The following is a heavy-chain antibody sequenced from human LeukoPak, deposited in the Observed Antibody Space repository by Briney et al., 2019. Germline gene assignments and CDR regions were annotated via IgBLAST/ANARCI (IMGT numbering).Heavy chain of an antibody. V-gene: IGHV3-53*01. Sequence: GGSLRLSCAASGFIVSSNDMSWVRQAPGKGLEWVSVIYSDGNIYYADSVKGRFTISRDNSKNTLYLQMNSLRAEDTAVYYCTRHRVILTRAFEYWGPGTRVTVSS. CDR3: TRHRVILTRAFEY. D-gene: IGHD2-21*01. CDR1: GFIVSSND. J-gene: IGHJ4*02. CDR2: IYSDGNI.